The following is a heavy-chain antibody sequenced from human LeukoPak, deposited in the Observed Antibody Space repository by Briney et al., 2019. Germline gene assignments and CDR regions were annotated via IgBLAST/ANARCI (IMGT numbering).Heavy chain of an antibody. CDR2: IYHSGST. Sequence: SETLSLTCTVSGYSISSGNYWGWIRQPPGKGPEWIGSIYHSGSTYYNPSLKSRVTVSVDTSKKQFSLKLSSVTAADTAVYYCARGGTHCSSTSCYPYMDVWGKGTTVTVSS. J-gene: IGHJ6*03. D-gene: IGHD2-2*01. CDR3: ARGGTHCSSTSCYPYMDV. V-gene: IGHV4-38-2*02. CDR1: GYSISSGNY.